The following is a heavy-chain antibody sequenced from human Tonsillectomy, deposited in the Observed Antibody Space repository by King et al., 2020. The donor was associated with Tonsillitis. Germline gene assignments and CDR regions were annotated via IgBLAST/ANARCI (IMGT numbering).Heavy chain of an antibody. Sequence: VQLVESGGGLVQPGGSLRLSCAASGFTFSTYWMSGVRQAPGKGLEWVANIKQDGNKKFYVDSVRGRFTISRDNTKNSLYLQMNSLRAEDTAVYYCARDIVVVVAATYGFDYWGQGTLVTVSS. V-gene: IGHV3-7*01. CDR3: ARDIVVVVAATYGFDY. J-gene: IGHJ4*02. CDR1: GFTFSTYW. D-gene: IGHD2-15*01. CDR2: IKQDGNKK.